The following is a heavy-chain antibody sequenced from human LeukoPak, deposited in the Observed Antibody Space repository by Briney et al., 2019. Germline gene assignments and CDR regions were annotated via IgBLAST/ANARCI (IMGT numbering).Heavy chain of an antibody. D-gene: IGHD3-3*01. CDR3: ARSKPDRFWSGYYIDY. CDR1: GYTFTSYD. V-gene: IGHV1-8*01. J-gene: IGHJ4*02. CDR2: MNPNSGNT. Sequence: SVKDSCKASGYTFTSYDINWVRQPTGQGLEWMGWMNPNSGNTGYAHKFQSRGTMTRNTSISTAYMELSTLRAEDTGVYYCARSKPDRFWSGYYIDYWGQGTLVTVSS.